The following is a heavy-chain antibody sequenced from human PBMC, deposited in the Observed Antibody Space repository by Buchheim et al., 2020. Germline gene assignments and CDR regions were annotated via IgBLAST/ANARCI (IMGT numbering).Heavy chain of an antibody. J-gene: IGHJ4*02. CDR1: GFTFSSYG. V-gene: IGHV3-30*18. Sequence: QVQLVESGGGVVQPGRSLRLSCAASGFTFSSYGMHWVRQAPGKGLEWVAVISYDGSNKYYADSVKGRFTISRDNSKNTLYLQMNSLRAEDTAVYYCAKDEVGATRYWGQGTL. D-gene: IGHD1-26*01. CDR2: ISYDGSNK. CDR3: AKDEVGATRY.